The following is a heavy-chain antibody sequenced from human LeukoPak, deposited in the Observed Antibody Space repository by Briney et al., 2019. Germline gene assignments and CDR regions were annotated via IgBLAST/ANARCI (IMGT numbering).Heavy chain of an antibody. V-gene: IGHV1-46*01. CDR1: GYTFTGHY. CDR3: ALLLQGY. CDR2: INPSGGSA. Sequence: ASVKVSCKASGYTFTGHYMHWARQAPGQGLEWMGAINPSGGSASYAQKFQGRVTMTTDTSTSTVYMEVSSLRSEDTAVFYCALLLQGYWGQGTLVTVSS. J-gene: IGHJ4*02. D-gene: IGHD2-15*01.